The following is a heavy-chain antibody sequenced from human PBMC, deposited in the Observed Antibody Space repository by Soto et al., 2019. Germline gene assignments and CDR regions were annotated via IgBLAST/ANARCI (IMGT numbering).Heavy chain of an antibody. Sequence: QLQLQESGPGLVKPSETLSLTCTVSGGSISSSSYYWGWIRQPPGKGLEWIGSIYCRGSTYYNPSIKSRVTHSVDTSKNQYSLKLSSVTAADTAVYYCATRGGIIVVPAAIVDYWGQGTMVTVSS. CDR3: ATRGGIIVVPAAIVDY. CDR1: GGSISSSSYY. J-gene: IGHJ4*02. CDR2: IYCRGST. D-gene: IGHD2-2*02. V-gene: IGHV4-39*01.